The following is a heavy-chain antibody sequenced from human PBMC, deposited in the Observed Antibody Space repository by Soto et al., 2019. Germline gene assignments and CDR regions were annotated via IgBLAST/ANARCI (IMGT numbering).Heavy chain of an antibody. V-gene: IGHV1-3*01. CDR2: INAGNGNT. Sequence: QVQLVQSGAEVKKPGASVKVSCTASGYTFTSYAMHWVRQAPGQRLEWMGWINAGNGNTKYSQKFQGRVTITRDTSASTAYMELSSLRSEDTAVYYCASDSGGATWAFDIWGQGTMVTVSS. CDR3: ASDSGGATWAFDI. D-gene: IGHD2-15*01. J-gene: IGHJ3*02. CDR1: GYTFTSYA.